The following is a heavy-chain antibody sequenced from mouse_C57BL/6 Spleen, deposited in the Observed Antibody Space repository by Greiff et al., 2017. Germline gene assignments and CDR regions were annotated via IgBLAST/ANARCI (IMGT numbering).Heavy chain of an antibody. Sequence: DVQLVESGGGLVKPGGSLKLSCAASGFTFSSYTMSWVRQTPEKRLEWVATISGGGGNTYYPDSVKGRFTISRDNAKNTLYLQMSSLRSEDAAVYYCARHGYFDYWGQGTTLTVSS. D-gene: IGHD1-1*02. CDR1: GFTFSSYT. J-gene: IGHJ2*01. CDR2: ISGGGGNT. CDR3: ARHGYFDY. V-gene: IGHV5-9*04.